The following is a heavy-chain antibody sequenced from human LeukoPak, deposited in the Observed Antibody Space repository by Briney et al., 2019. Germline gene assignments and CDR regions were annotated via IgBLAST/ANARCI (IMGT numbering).Heavy chain of an antibody. J-gene: IGHJ4*02. CDR2: ISANGGST. CDR3: AKDKGSTSTSCEY. Sequence: GGSLRLTCAASGFTFTSFAMTWVRQAPGMGLEWVAGISANGGSTNYADSVKGRFTISRDNSRNTLYLQMNSLRTEDTAVYYCAKDKGSTSTSCEYWGQGTLVTVSS. CDR1: GFTFTSFA. D-gene: IGHD2-2*01. V-gene: IGHV3-23*01.